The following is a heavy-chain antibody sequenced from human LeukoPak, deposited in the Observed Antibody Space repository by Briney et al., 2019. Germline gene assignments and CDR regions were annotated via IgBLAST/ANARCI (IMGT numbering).Heavy chain of an antibody. Sequence: SETLFLTCTVSGDSISSYYWTWIRQPPGKGLECIGYVHNRGGTNRDPSLKSRLTISLDTSKNQFSLTLTSVTAADTAIYYCATSGSSWTDAYNIWGQGTMVTVSS. V-gene: IGHV4-59*01. J-gene: IGHJ3*02. CDR1: GDSISSYY. D-gene: IGHD2-15*01. CDR3: ATSGSSWTDAYNI. CDR2: VHNRGGT.